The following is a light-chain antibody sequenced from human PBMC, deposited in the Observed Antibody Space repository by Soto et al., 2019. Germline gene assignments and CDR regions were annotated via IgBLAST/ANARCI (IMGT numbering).Light chain of an antibody. CDR3: QHYNSYSEA. CDR1: QTISSW. J-gene: IGKJ1*01. Sequence: EIKMTQSPSTLPGSVGDSVTITCRASQTISSWLAWYQQKPGKAPKLLIYKASTLKSGVPSRFSGSGSGTEFTLTISSLQPDDFTTYYCQHYNSYSEAFGQGTKVDIK. CDR2: KAS. V-gene: IGKV1-5*03.